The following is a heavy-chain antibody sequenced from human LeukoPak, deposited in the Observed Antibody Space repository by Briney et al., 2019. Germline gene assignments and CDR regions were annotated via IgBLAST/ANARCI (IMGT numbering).Heavy chain of an antibody. V-gene: IGHV4-61*02. J-gene: IGHJ4*02. CDR3: ARDGGYDFWSGYYTV. D-gene: IGHD3-3*01. CDR1: GGSIRTATYY. CDR2: IYTGGST. Sequence: PSETLSLTCTVSGGSIRTATYYWSWIRQPAGKGLEWIGRIYTGGSTNYNPSLKSRVTISADTSKNQLSLKLSSVTAADTAVYYCARDGGYDFWSGYYTVWGQGTLVTVSS.